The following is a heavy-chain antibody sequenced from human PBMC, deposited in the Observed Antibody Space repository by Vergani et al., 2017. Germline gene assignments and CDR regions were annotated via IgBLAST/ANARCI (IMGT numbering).Heavy chain of an antibody. CDR3: ARDLPGGPDY. CDR2: ISSSSSYI. CDR1: GFTFSSYS. V-gene: IGHV3-21*01. D-gene: IGHD2-8*02. J-gene: IGHJ4*02. Sequence: EVQLVESGGGLVKPGGSLRLSCAASGFTFSSYSMNWVRQAPGKGLEWVSSISSSSSYIYYADSVKGRFTISRDNAKNLLYLQMNSLRAEDTAVYYCARDLPGGPDYWGQGTLVTVSS.